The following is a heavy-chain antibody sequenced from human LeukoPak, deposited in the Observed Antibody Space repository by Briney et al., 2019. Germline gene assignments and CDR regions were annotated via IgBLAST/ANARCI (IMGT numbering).Heavy chain of an antibody. CDR2: INHSGST. D-gene: IGHD2-2*01. V-gene: IGHV4-34*01. Sequence: LSETLSLTCAVYGGSFSGYYWSWIRQPPGKGLEWIGEINHSGSTNYNPSLKSRVTISVDTSKNQFSLKLNSVTAADTAVYYCARRDSCSSTSCYARGYYYYGMDVWGKGTTVTVSS. CDR3: ARRDSCSSTSCYARGYYYYGMDV. J-gene: IGHJ6*04. CDR1: GGSFSGYY.